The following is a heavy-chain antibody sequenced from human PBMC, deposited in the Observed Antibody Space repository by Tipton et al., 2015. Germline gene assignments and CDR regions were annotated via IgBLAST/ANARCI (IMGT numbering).Heavy chain of an antibody. CDR3: ARLEMAHLGGH. V-gene: IGHV4-31*02. CDR1: GGSISSGGYY. D-gene: IGHD5-24*01. Sequence: LRLSCTVSGGSISSGGYYWSWIRQHPGKGLEWIGFIYYSGSTYYNPSLKSRVTISVDTSKNQFSLKLSSVTAADTAVYYCARLEMAHLGGHWGQGTLVTVSS. J-gene: IGHJ1*01. CDR2: IYYSGST.